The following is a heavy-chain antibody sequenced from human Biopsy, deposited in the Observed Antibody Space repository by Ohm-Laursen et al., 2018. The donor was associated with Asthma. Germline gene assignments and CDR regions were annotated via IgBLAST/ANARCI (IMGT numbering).Heavy chain of an antibody. D-gene: IGHD1-1*01. CDR3: VRDGTDDAFDI. Sequence: SLRLSCTAFGFSFSNFAIHWVRQAPGKGLEWVGVISKDASTQDYADSVKGRFTMARDNSKNTLDLQMNSLREEDTAVYYCVRDGTDDAFDIWGQGTVVSVFS. CDR1: GFSFSNFA. V-gene: IGHV3-30*01. J-gene: IGHJ3*02. CDR2: ISKDASTQ.